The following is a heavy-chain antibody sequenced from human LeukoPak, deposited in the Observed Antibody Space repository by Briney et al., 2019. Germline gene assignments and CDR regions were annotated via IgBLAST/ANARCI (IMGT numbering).Heavy chain of an antibody. CDR3: AHRRREGTVTTGFDS. CDR2: IYWNDDK. J-gene: IGHJ4*02. Sequence: SGPTLVKPTQTLTLTCTFSGFSLTTSGVGVGWTRQPPGKALEWLALIYWNDDKPYNPSLKTRLAITKDTSKNQVVLTMTNMDPVDTATYYCAHRRREGTVTTGFDSWGQGTLVTVSS. D-gene: IGHD4-17*01. CDR1: GFSLTTSGVG. V-gene: IGHV2-5*01.